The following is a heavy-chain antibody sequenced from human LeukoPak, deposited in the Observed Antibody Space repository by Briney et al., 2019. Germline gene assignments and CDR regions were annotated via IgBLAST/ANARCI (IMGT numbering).Heavy chain of an antibody. Sequence: GGSLRLSCAASGFTFSSYGMHWVRQAPGKGLEWVAVISYDGSNKYYADSVKGRFTISRDNSKNTLYLQMNSLRAEDTAVYYCAKILREQWLVFDYWGQGTLVTVSS. J-gene: IGHJ4*02. D-gene: IGHD6-19*01. CDR2: ISYDGSNK. V-gene: IGHV3-30*18. CDR1: GFTFSSYG. CDR3: AKILREQWLVFDY.